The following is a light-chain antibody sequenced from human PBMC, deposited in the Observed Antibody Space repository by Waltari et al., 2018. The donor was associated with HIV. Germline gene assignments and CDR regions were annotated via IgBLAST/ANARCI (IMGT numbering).Light chain of an antibody. CDR2: EVS. J-gene: IGLJ1*01. CDR3: CSYAGSSTPYV. CDR1: SSDVGSYNL. V-gene: IGLV2-23*02. Sequence: SALTQPASVSGSPGQSLTIPCPGTSSDVGSYNLVPWYQQHPGKAPKLMIYEVSKRPSGVSNRFSGSKSGNTASLTISGLQAEDEADYYCCSYAGSSTPYVFGTGTKVTVL.